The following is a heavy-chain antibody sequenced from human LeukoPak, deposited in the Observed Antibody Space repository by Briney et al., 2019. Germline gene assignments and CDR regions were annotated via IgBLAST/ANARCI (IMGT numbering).Heavy chain of an antibody. CDR2: INKDASTT. CDR3: ARERDRGFDP. J-gene: IGHJ5*02. V-gene: IGHV3-74*01. Sequence: GGSLRLSCAASGFSFSSYWMHWVRQAPGKGLVWVSRINKDASTTSCADSVRGRFTISRDNAKNTLYLQMNSLGVEDTAVYYCARERDRGFDPWGQGTLVTVSS. CDR1: GFSFSSYW. D-gene: IGHD3-22*01.